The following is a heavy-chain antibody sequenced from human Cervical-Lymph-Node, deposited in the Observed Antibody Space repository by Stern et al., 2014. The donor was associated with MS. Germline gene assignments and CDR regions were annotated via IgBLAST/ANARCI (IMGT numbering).Heavy chain of an antibody. J-gene: IGHJ6*02. CDR2: MNPNNGNT. V-gene: IGHV1-8*02. Sequence: QVQLVQSGAEVKKPGASVKVSCKASGYSFTSYDINWVRQATGQGLEWMGWMNPNNGNTAYAQKFQGRVTMTRDTSVSTAYMELSSLRSEDTAVYYCARGLPHYDFWRTLGRRAGDYHYGMDVWGQGTTVTVSS. CDR3: ARGLPHYDFWRTLGRRAGDYHYGMDV. D-gene: IGHD3-3*01. CDR1: GYSFTSYD.